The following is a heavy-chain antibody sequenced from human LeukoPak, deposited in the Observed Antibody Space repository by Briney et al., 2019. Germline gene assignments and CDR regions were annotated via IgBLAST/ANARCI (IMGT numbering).Heavy chain of an antibody. V-gene: IGHV3-30*18. D-gene: IGHD2-8*01. CDR3: ANGYCTNGVCYPYYYYYMDV. Sequence: GGSLRLSCAASGFTFSSYGMHWVRQAPGKGLEGVAVISYDGSNKYYADSVKGRFTISRDNSKNTLYLQMNSLRAEDTAVYYCANGYCTNGVCYPYYYYYMDVWGKGTTVTVSS. J-gene: IGHJ6*03. CDR1: GFTFSSYG. CDR2: ISYDGSNK.